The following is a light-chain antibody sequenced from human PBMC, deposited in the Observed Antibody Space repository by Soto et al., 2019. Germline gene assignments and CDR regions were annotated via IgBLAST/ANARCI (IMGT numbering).Light chain of an antibody. J-gene: IGKJ1*01. CDR2: DAS. CDR1: QSVSSN. CDR3: QQYGTSPWA. V-gene: IGKV3-20*01. Sequence: EIVMTQSPATLSVSSVERATLSCRASQSVSSNLAWYQQKPGQAPRLLIYDASNRAPGIPARFSGSGSGTDFTLTITRLEPEDLAVYYCQQYGTSPWAFGQGTKVDIK.